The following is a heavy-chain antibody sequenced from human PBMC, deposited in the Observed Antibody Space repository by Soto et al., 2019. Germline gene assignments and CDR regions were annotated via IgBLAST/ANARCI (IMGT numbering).Heavy chain of an antibody. CDR2: IYYSGST. V-gene: IGHV4-39*01. CDR3: ARWPQLEPRFDY. Sequence: SETLSLTCTVSGGSISSRGYYWGWIRQPPGKGLEWIGTIYYSGSTYYNPSLKSRVTISVDTSKNQFSLKLSSVTAADTALYYCARWPQLEPRFDYWGQGTLVTVSS. J-gene: IGHJ4*02. D-gene: IGHD1-1*01. CDR1: GGSISSRGYY.